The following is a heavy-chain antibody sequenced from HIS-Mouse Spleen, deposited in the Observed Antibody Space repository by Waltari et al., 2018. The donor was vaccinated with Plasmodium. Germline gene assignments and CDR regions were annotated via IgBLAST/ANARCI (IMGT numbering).Heavy chain of an antibody. CDR2: ISYDGSNK. V-gene: IGHV3-30*18. Sequence: QVQLVESGGGVVQPGGSLRLSCAASRFTFLRYGRHWVRQAPGKGLEWVEVISYDGSNKYYADSVKGRFTISRDNSKNTLYLQMNSLRAEDTAVYYCAKILSYSSSPEDYWGQGTLVTVSS. J-gene: IGHJ4*02. CDR3: AKILSYSSSPEDY. CDR1: RFTFLRYG. D-gene: IGHD6-6*01.